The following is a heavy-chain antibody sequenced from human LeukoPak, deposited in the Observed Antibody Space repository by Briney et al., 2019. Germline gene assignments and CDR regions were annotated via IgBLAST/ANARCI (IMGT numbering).Heavy chain of an antibody. CDR3: ARGVLATFDY. J-gene: IGHJ4*02. CDR1: GFTFSSYS. V-gene: IGHV3-21*01. D-gene: IGHD3-3*01. Sequence: GGSLRLSCAASGFTFSSYSMNWVRQAPGKGLEWVSSISSSSSYIYYADSVRGRFTISRDNAKNSLYLQMNSLRAEDTAVYYCARGVLATFDYWGQGTLVTVSS. CDR2: ISSSSSYI.